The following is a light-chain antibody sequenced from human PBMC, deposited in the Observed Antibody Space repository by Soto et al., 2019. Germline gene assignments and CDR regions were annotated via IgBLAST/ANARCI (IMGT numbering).Light chain of an antibody. V-gene: IGLV2-14*01. CDR3: TSYTKSNTYV. J-gene: IGLJ1*01. CDR2: EVN. CDR1: SSDVGGYNS. Sequence: QSALTQPASVSGSPGQSITVSCTGTSSDVGGYNSVSWYQQHPGKTPKLMIFEVNNRPSGVSNRFSGSKSGNTASLTISGLQAEDEADYYCTSYTKSNTYVFGTGTKLTVL.